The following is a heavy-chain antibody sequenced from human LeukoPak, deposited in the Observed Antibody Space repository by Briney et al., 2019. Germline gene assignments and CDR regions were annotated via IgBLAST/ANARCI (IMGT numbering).Heavy chain of an antibody. CDR1: GFTFSTYA. D-gene: IGHD3-10*01. J-gene: IGHJ4*02. Sequence: SGGSLRLSCAASGFTFSTYAMSWVRQAPGKGLEWVSTVSTSGRSTYYADSVKGRFTISRDNSKNALSLQMNSLRAEDTAVYYCAKAFNYGSGYNYKTFDSWGQGTLVTVSS. CDR3: AKAFNYGSGYNYKTFDS. V-gene: IGHV3-23*01. CDR2: VSTSGRST.